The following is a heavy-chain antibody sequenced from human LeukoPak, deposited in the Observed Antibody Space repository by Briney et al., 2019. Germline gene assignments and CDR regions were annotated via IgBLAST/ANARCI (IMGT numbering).Heavy chain of an antibody. CDR2: IYYSGST. Sequence: SETLSLTCTVSGGSISSYYWSWIRQPPGKGLEWIGYIYYSGSTNYNPSLKSRVTFSVDTSKNQFSLKLSSVTAADTAVYYCARIEDYGGNSVNYWGQGTLVTVSS. CDR1: GGSISSYY. V-gene: IGHV4-59*01. D-gene: IGHD4-23*01. J-gene: IGHJ4*02. CDR3: ARIEDYGGNSVNY.